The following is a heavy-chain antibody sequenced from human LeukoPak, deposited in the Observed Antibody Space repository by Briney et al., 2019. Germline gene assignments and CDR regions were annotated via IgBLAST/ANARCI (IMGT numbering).Heavy chain of an antibody. D-gene: IGHD3-22*01. CDR1: GCTFISYG. V-gene: IGHV1-18*01. CDR2: ISAYNGDT. CDR3: ARDDGLVVPDY. J-gene: IGHJ4*02. Sequence: GASVKVSCKASGCTFISYGISWVRQAPGQGLEWMGWISAYNGDTHYAQKVKGRVTMTTDTSTRTAYMELRSLRSDDTAVYYCARDDGLVVPDYWGQGTLVTVSS.